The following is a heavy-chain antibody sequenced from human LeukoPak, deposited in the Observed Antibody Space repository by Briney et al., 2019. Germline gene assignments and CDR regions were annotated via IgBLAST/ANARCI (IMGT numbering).Heavy chain of an antibody. CDR1: GYTFTGYY. CDR2: INPNSGGT. CDR3: ARETDYKYGMDV. J-gene: IGHJ6*02. Sequence: ASVKVSCKASGYTFTGYYMHWVRQAPGQGLEWMGWINPNSGGTNYAQKFQGWVTMTRDTSISTAYMEPSRLRSDDTAVYYCARETDYKYGMDVWGQGTTVTVSS. V-gene: IGHV1-2*04.